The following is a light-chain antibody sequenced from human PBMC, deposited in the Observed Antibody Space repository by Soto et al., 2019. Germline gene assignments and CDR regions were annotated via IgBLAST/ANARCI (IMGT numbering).Light chain of an antibody. V-gene: IGKV1-39*01. CDR2: ATS. Sequence: EIPLTQSPSSLAGAMGSRLTLTCRASRNVRIYLNCDQHKPAKGPTLLIHATSTLHIGVPSRFSGSGSGTAFTLTISSLEPAAFGTYYCQQSYQLPSFGQGTRLEIK. CDR1: RNVRIY. J-gene: IGKJ5*01. CDR3: QQSYQLPS.